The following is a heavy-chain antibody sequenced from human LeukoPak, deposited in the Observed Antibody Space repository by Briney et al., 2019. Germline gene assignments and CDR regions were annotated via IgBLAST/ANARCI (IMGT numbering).Heavy chain of an antibody. Sequence: ASVKVSCKASGYTFTSYDISWVRQATGQGLEWMGWMNPNSGNTGYAQKFQGRVTMTRNTSKTTAYMELSSLRAEDTAVYYCARGLRDISSREYFQYWGQGTLVTVSS. CDR2: MNPNSGNT. J-gene: IGHJ1*01. CDR1: GYTFTSYD. CDR3: ARGLRDISSREYFQY. D-gene: IGHD3-9*01. V-gene: IGHV1-8*01.